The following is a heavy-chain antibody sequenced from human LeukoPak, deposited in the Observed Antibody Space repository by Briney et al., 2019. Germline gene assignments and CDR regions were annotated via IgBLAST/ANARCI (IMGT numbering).Heavy chain of an antibody. Sequence: SVKVSCKASGGTFSSYAISWVRQARGQGLEWMGGIIPIFGTANYAQKFQGRVTITTDESTSTAYMELSSLRSEDTAVYYCASEVGYCTNGVSAPGRSSFDYWGQGTLVTVSS. D-gene: IGHD2-8*01. CDR2: IIPIFGTA. CDR1: GGTFSSYA. J-gene: IGHJ4*02. CDR3: ASEVGYCTNGVSAPGRSSFDY. V-gene: IGHV1-69*05.